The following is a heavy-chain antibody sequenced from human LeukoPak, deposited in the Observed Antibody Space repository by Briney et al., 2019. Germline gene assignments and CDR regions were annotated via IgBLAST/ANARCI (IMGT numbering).Heavy chain of an antibody. CDR1: GFTFSSYA. Sequence: GGSLRLSCAASGFTFSSYAMHWVRQAAGKGLEWVAVISDDGSYIHYADSVKGRFTISRDNSKNTLNLQMNSLRAEDTAVYYCARDRSSLEYWGQGTLVTVSS. CDR3: ARDRSSLEY. D-gene: IGHD6-13*01. CDR2: ISDDGSYI. V-gene: IGHV3-30-3*01. J-gene: IGHJ4*02.